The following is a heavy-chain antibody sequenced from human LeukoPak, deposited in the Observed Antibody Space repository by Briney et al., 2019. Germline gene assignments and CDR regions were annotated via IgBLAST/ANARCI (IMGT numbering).Heavy chain of an antibody. CDR3: ARAPGGHAPVNY. V-gene: IGHV3-30*04. CDR1: GFTISSYA. J-gene: IGHJ4*02. Sequence: GRSLRLSCAASGFTISSYAMHWVRQAPGKGLEWVAVISYDGSNKYYADSVKGRFTISRDNSKNTLYLQMNSLRAEDTAVYYCARAPGGHAPVNYWGQGTLVTVSS. D-gene: IGHD3-10*01. CDR2: ISYDGSNK.